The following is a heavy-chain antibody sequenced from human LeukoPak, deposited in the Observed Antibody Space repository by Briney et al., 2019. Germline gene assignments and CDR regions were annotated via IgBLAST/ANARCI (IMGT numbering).Heavy chain of an antibody. Sequence: GGSLRLSCAASGFTFSSYSMNWVRQAPGKGLEWVSSISSSSSYIYYADSVKGRFTISRDNAKNSLYLQMNSLRAEDTAVYYCASSDSSGWSQAFDIWGQGTMVTVSS. D-gene: IGHD6-19*01. J-gene: IGHJ3*02. CDR2: ISSSSSYI. CDR3: ASSDSSGWSQAFDI. V-gene: IGHV3-21*01. CDR1: GFTFSSYS.